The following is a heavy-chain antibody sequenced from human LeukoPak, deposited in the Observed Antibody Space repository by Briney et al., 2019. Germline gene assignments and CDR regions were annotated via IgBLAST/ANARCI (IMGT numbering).Heavy chain of an antibody. V-gene: IGHV1-2*02. CDR2: PNSGGT. CDR3: ARAARSNYYGSGSYIDY. J-gene: IGHJ4*02. Sequence: PNSGGTNYAQKFQGRVTMTRDTSISTAYMELSRLRSDDTAVYYCARAARSNYYGSGSYIDYWGQGTLVTVSS. D-gene: IGHD3-10*01.